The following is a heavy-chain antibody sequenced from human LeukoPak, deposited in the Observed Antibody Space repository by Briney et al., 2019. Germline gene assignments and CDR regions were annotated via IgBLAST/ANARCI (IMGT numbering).Heavy chain of an antibody. Sequence: GTSLRLSCAASGFTFISYAIHWVRQAPGKGLEWVAVISFHGTDSFYADSVKGRFTISRDNSKNTLYLQMSSLRADDTAVYYCVREAAATLFDYWGQGTLVTVSS. CDR3: VREAAATLFDY. CDR2: ISFHGTDS. J-gene: IGHJ4*02. D-gene: IGHD1-26*01. V-gene: IGHV3-30*04. CDR1: GFTFISYA.